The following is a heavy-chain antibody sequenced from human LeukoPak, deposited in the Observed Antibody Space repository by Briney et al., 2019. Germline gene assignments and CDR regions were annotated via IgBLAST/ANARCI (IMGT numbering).Heavy chain of an antibody. Sequence: GESLKFSCKSSDDSSTSYWIGWGSQMPGKGLEWMGIIFPADSDTRYSPSFQGQVTISADKSTSTAYLQWSSLKASDTAMYYCASPAGYCSGGSCYPGYWGQGTLVIVSS. D-gene: IGHD2-15*01. V-gene: IGHV5-51*01. CDR3: ASPAGYCSGGSCYPGY. CDR1: DDSSTSYW. J-gene: IGHJ4*02. CDR2: IFPADSDT.